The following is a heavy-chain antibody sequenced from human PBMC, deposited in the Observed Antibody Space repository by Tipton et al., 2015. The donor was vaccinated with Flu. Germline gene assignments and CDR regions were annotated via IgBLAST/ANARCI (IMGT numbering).Heavy chain of an antibody. J-gene: IGHJ3*02. D-gene: IGHD4-17*01. CDR2: INHSGST. V-gene: IGHV4-34*01. Sequence: TLSLTCAVYGGSFSGYYWSWIRQPPGKGLEWIGEINHSGSTNYNPSLKSRVTISVDTSKNQFSLKLSSVTAADTAVYYCARVLGYGDQYVYAFDIWGQGTMVTVSS. CDR3: ARVLGYGDQYVYAFDI. CDR1: GGSFSGYY.